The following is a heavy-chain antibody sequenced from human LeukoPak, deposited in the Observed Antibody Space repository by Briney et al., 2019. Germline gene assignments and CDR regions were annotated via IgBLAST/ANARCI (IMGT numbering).Heavy chain of an antibody. V-gene: IGHV4-31*03. CDR2: IYYSGST. Sequence: TLSLTCTVSGGSISSGGYYWSWIRQHPGKGLEWIGYIYYSGSTYYNPSLKSRVTISVDTSKNQFSLKLSSVTAADTAVYYCARVVVVPAAMTPFDYYYGMDVWGQGTTVTVSS. CDR3: ARVVVVPAAMTPFDYYYGMDV. CDR1: GGSISSGGYY. J-gene: IGHJ6*02. D-gene: IGHD2-2*01.